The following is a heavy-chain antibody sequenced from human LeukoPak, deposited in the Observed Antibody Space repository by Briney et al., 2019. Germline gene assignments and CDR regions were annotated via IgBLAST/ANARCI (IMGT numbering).Heavy chain of an antibody. J-gene: IGHJ3*02. CDR2: IYYSGST. D-gene: IGHD5-18*01. V-gene: IGHV4-39*02. CDR3: ARLGGYSYSYSGAFDI. Sequence: PSETLSLTCTVSGGSISSSSYYWGWIRQPPGKGLEWIGSIYYSGSTYYNPSLKSRVSISVDTSKKHFSLRLSSVTAADTAVYYCARLGGYSYSYSGAFDIWGQGTMVTVSS. CDR1: GGSISSSSYY.